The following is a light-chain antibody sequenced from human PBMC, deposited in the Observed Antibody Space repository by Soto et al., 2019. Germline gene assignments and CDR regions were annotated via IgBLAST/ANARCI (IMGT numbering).Light chain of an antibody. CDR2: GAS. V-gene: IGKV3-20*01. J-gene: IGKJ1*01. Sequence: EIVLTQSPGTLSLSPGERATLSFRASQSVSSSYLAWYQQKPDQAPRLLIYGASTRASGIPDRFGGSGSGTDFTLTISRLEPEDFAVYYCQQYHSSVWTFGQGTKVDIK. CDR3: QQYHSSVWT. CDR1: QSVSSSY.